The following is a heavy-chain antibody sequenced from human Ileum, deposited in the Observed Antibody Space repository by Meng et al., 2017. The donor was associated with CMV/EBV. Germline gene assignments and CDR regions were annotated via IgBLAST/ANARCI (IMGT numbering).Heavy chain of an antibody. V-gene: IGHV3-30*02. CDR2: ISYERDAT. CDR1: GFNFANYG. J-gene: IGHJ5*02. D-gene: IGHD3-3*01. Sequence: GESLKISCATSGFNFANYGIHWVRQAPGKGLEWVAYISYERDATYYGDTVWGRFTISRDNYRGTAYLQMNSLRAEDTAMYYCAKDWSGNYNWFNHWGQGTLVTVSS. CDR3: AKDWSGNYNWFNH.